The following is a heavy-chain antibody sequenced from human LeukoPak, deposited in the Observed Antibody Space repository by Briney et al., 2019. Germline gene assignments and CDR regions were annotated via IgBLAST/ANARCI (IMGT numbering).Heavy chain of an antibody. J-gene: IGHJ4*02. D-gene: IGHD3-22*01. CDR1: GFTFSSYG. V-gene: IGHV3-33*01. CDR2: IWYDGSNK. Sequence: GGSLRLSCAASGFTFSSYGMHWVRQAPGKGLEWVAVIWYDGSNKYYADSVKGRFTISRDTSKNTLYLQMNSLRAEDTAVYCCPREDYYDGSGYTAPKYYLDYWGPETVVTVSS. CDR3: PREDYYDGSGYTAPKYYLDY.